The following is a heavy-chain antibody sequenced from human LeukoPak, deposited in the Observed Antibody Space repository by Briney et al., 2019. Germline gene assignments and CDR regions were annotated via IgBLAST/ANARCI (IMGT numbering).Heavy chain of an antibody. J-gene: IGHJ4*02. CDR3: SRDRYTSSWYFDY. CDR2: INQDGSEK. V-gene: IGHV3-7*05. D-gene: IGHD6-13*01. CDR1: GFTFSSYG. Sequence: GGSLRLSCAASGFTFSSYGMNWVRQAPGKGLEWVANINQDGSEKIYVDSVKGRFIVSRDNAKNSLYLQVNSLRAEDTAVYYCSRDRYTSSWYFDYWGQGTLVTVSS.